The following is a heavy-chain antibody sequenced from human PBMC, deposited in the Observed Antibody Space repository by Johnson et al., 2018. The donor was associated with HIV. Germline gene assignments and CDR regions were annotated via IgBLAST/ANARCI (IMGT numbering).Heavy chain of an antibody. CDR2: ISSSGSTI. J-gene: IGHJ3*02. D-gene: IGHD2-2*01. CDR1: GLTFSDYD. V-gene: IGHV3-11*04. CDR3: ARNGLIPAAKGVAFDI. Sequence: QVQLVESGGGLVKPGGSLRLSCAASGLTFSDYDMSWIRQDPGKGLDWVSYISSSGSTIYYEDSVEGRFTISRDNAKNSLYLQMNSLRAEDTAVYYCARNGLIPAAKGVAFDIWGQGTTVTVSS.